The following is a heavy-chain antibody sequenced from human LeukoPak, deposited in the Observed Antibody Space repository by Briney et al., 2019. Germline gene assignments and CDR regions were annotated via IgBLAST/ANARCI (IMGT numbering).Heavy chain of an antibody. Sequence: SETLSLTCTVSGDSISSGTFYWSWIRQPPGKGLEWIGYIYYSGSTNYNPSLKSRVTISVDTSKNQFSLKLSSVTAADTAVYYCARVVAARRPHYYYYYYMDVWGKGTTVTVSS. CDR2: IYYSGST. CDR1: GDSISSGTFY. D-gene: IGHD6-6*01. V-gene: IGHV4-61*01. CDR3: ARVVAARRPHYYYYYYMDV. J-gene: IGHJ6*03.